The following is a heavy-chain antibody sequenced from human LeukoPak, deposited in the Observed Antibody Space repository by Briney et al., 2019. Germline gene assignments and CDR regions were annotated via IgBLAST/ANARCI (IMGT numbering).Heavy chain of an antibody. D-gene: IGHD2-15*01. CDR3: ARGLGGSAP. J-gene: IGHJ4*02. V-gene: IGHV4-34*01. CDR2: INHSGST. Sequence: PSETLSLTCAVYGGSISGYYWSWIRQPPGKGLEWIGEINHSGSTNYNPSLKSRVTISVDTSKNQFSLKLSSVTAADTAVYYCARGLGGSAPWGQGTLVTVSS. CDR1: GGSISGYY.